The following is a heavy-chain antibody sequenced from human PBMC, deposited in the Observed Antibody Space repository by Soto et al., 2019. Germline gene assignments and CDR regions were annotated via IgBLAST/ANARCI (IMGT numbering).Heavy chain of an antibody. D-gene: IGHD3-9*01. CDR2: IYYSGST. Sequence: SETLSLTCTVSGGSISSGDYYWSWIRQPPGKGLEWIGYIYYSGSTNYNPSLKSRVTISVDTSKNQFSLKLSSVTAADTAVYYCAKSDYDILTGYQYYFDYWGEGTLVTVSS. CDR1: GGSISSGDYY. CDR3: AKSDYDILTGYQYYFDY. V-gene: IGHV4-61*08. J-gene: IGHJ4*02.